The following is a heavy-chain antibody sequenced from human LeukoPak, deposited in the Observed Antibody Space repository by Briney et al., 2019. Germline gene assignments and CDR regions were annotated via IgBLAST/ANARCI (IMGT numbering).Heavy chain of an antibody. CDR2: ISSSSSTI. CDR3: AKGITMVRGAPSPKGFRYYYYYMDV. V-gene: IGHV3-48*01. J-gene: IGHJ6*03. Sequence: GGSLRLSCAASGFTFSSYSMNWVRQAPGKGLEWVSYISSSSSTIYYADSVKGRFTISRDNAKNTLYLQMNSLRAEDTAVYYCAKGITMVRGAPSPKGFRYYYYYMDVWGKGTTVTVSS. CDR1: GFTFSSYS. D-gene: IGHD3-10*01.